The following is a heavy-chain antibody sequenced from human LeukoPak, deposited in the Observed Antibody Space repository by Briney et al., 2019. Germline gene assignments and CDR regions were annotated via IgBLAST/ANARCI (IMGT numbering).Heavy chain of an antibody. D-gene: IGHD6-13*01. CDR1: GGSISSYY. V-gene: IGHV4-59*08. J-gene: IGHJ2*01. CDR3: ARVAFKYSSTNWFFDL. CDR2: IYYSGST. Sequence: SETLSLTCTVSGGSISSYYWSWIRQPPGKGLEWIGYIYYSGSTNYNPSLKSRVTISVDTSKNQFSLKLSSVTAADTAVYYCARVAFKYSSTNWFFDLWGRGTLVTVSS.